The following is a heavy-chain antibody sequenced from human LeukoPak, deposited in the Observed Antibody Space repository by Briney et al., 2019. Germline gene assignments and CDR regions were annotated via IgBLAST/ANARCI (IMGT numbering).Heavy chain of an antibody. V-gene: IGHV1-69*05. Sequence: ASVKVSCKASGGTFSSYAISWVRQAPGQGLEWMGGIIPIFGTANYAQKFQGRVTITTDESTSTAYMELSSLRSEDTAVYYCARGGFCSSTSCHPEGGAFDYWGQGTLVTVSS. CDR3: ARGGFCSSTSCHPEGGAFDY. J-gene: IGHJ4*02. CDR2: IIPIFGTA. D-gene: IGHD2-2*01. CDR1: GGTFSSYA.